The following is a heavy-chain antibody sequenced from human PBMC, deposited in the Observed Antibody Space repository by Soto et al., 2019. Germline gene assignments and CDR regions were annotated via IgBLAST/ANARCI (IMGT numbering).Heavy chain of an antibody. Sequence: QVQLVESGGGVVQPGTSLRLSCAGSGFTFSFYGMQWVRQAPGKGLEWVAVIAHDGSVQYYADSVKGRFTISRDNSKNMIYLQMNSLRSGDTAVYYCAKERTAKAANEYEYWGQGILFTVSS. J-gene: IGHJ4*02. V-gene: IGHV3-30*18. D-gene: IGHD6-13*01. CDR1: GFTFSFYG. CDR3: AKERTAKAANEYEY. CDR2: IAHDGSVQ.